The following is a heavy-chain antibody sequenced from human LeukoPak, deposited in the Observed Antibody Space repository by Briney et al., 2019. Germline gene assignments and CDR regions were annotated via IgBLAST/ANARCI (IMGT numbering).Heavy chain of an antibody. D-gene: IGHD3-22*01. J-gene: IGHJ4*02. CDR2: IGIVGDT. V-gene: IGHV3-13*01. CDR3: VRDGMIVG. Sequence: GGSLRLSCAASGFTVSKYDMHWVRQATGKGLEWVSAIGIVGDTYYRGSVKGRFTMSRENGSNNVYLQMNSLRDGDTAVYYCVRDGMIVGWGQGTLVTVSS. CDR1: GFTVSKYD.